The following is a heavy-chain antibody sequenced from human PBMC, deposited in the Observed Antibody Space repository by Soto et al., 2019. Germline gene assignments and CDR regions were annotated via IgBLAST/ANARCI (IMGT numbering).Heavy chain of an antibody. D-gene: IGHD6-19*01. Sequence: PSETLSLTCTVSGGSISGYYWSWIRQPPGKGLEWIGYISYTGNTNYNPSLKSRVTISVDTSKNHFSLKVYSVTAADTAVYYCARVPYSSGWYKFDYWGQGTLVTVSS. V-gene: IGHV4-59*01. CDR2: ISYTGNT. J-gene: IGHJ4*02. CDR3: ARVPYSSGWYKFDY. CDR1: GGSISGYY.